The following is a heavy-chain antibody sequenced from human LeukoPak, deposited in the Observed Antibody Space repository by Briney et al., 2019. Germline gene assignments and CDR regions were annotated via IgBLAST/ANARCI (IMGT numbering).Heavy chain of an antibody. CDR2: INPNSGGT. J-gene: IGHJ4*02. CDR3: ARASKYYYDSSGPKDY. V-gene: IGHV1-2*04. D-gene: IGHD3-22*01. CDR1: GYTFTGYY. Sequence: ASVKVSCKASGYTFTGYYMHWVRQAPGQGLEWMGWINPNSGGTNYAQKFQGWVTMTRDTSISTAYMELSRLRSDDTAVYYCARASKYYYDSSGPKDYWGQGTLVTVSS.